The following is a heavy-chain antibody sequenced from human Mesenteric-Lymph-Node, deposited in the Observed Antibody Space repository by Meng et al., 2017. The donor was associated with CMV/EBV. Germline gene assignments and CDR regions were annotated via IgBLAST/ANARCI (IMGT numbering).Heavy chain of an antibody. V-gene: IGHV4-4*02. Sequence: FSLPCGSLSRRHWSTWVRQPPAVGLACIDDIYHTGTTNYSPSLKNRVSISVHKPKIPFSLRLTSVTAADTAMCYCARLEPWGSYYDYWGQGTLVTVSS. D-gene: IGHD3-16*01. CDR3: ARLEPWGSYYDY. J-gene: IGHJ4*02. CDR2: IYHTGTT. CDR1: CGSLSRRHW.